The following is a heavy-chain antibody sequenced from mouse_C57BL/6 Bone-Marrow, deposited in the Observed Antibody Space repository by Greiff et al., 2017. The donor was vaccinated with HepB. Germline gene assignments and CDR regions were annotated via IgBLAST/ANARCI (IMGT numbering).Heavy chain of an antibody. J-gene: IGHJ2*01. D-gene: IGHD1-1*01. V-gene: IGHV1-53*01. CDR2: INPSNGGT. CDR1: GYTFTSYW. CDR3: ARLYYGSDFDY. Sequence: QVHVKQPGTELVKPGASVKLSCKASGYTFTSYWMHWVKQRPGQGLEWIGNINPSNGGTNYNEKFKSKATLTVDKSSSTAYMQLSSLTSEDSAVYYCARLYYGSDFDYWGQGTTLTVSS.